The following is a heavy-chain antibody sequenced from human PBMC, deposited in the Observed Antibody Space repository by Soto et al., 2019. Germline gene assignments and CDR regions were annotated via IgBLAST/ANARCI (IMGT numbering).Heavy chain of an antibody. CDR1: GFTFSNYA. Sequence: EEQLLESGGGLVQPGGSLRLSCAASGFTFSNYAMTWVRQTPGKGLEFVSSLSTSGGTTVYADSVKGRFTISRDNSKNTLYLQMSSLRAEDTAVYYCAKKLPGIGLAGRHFQHWGQGTLVTVSS. J-gene: IGHJ1*01. CDR2: LSTSGGTT. CDR3: AKKLPGIGLAGRHFQH. D-gene: IGHD6-19*01. V-gene: IGHV3-23*01.